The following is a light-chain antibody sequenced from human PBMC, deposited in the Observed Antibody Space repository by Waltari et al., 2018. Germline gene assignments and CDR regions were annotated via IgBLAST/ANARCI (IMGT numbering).Light chain of an antibody. J-gene: IGKJ2*01. CDR3: QQYEDVPYT. V-gene: IGKV1-33*01. Sequence: DIQITQSPSSLSASVGDRVTITCQSSQDISTYLNWSQQKPGKAPKLLINEVSNLEKGVPSRFSGGGSETDFSFTISSLQSEDIATYYCQQYEDVPYTFGQGTKLMIK. CDR2: EVS. CDR1: QDISTY.